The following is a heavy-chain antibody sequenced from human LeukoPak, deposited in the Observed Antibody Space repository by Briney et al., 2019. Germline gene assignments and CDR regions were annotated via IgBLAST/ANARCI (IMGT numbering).Heavy chain of an antibody. D-gene: IGHD6-13*01. CDR2: IKQDGSEK. J-gene: IGHJ4*02. V-gene: IGHV3-7*01. CDR1: GFTFRSYW. CDR3: GSKIGAADFDY. Sequence: GGSLRLSYAASGFTFRSYWMSWVRQAPGKGLEWVANIKQDGSEKYYVDSVKGRFTISRDNAKNSLYLQMNSLRDEDTAVYYCGSKIGAADFDYWGQGTLVTVSS.